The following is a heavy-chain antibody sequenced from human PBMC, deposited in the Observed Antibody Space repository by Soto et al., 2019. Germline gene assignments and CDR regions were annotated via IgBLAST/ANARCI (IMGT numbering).Heavy chain of an antibody. D-gene: IGHD6-25*01. CDR2: ISGSGGTT. V-gene: IGHV3-23*01. Sequence: EVQLLESGGGLVQPGRSLRLSCAASGFTFSSYAMSWVRQAPGKGLEWVSAISGSGGTTYYAASGKGRFTISRDNSKNTVFLQMNSLRAEDTGVYYCAKFFGETGGSSGWPWTFHYWGQGTLVTVSS. J-gene: IGHJ4*02. CDR1: GFTFSSYA. CDR3: AKFFGETGGSSGWPWTFHY.